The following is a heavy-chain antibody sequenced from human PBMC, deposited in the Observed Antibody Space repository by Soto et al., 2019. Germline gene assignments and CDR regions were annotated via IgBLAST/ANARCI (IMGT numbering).Heavy chain of an antibody. CDR1: GFAFNTYG. J-gene: IGHJ4*02. CDR3: AKELQRGLASRDY. V-gene: IGHV3-30*18. D-gene: IGHD3-10*01. CDR2: ISYDGTTK. Sequence: QVQLVESGGGVVQAGRSLRLSCAASGFAFNTYGMHWVRQAPGKGLEWVAVISYDGTTKYYADSVEGRFTISRDNSKNTLYLQVNSLRGEDTSVYYCAKELQRGLASRDYWGQGTLVTVSS.